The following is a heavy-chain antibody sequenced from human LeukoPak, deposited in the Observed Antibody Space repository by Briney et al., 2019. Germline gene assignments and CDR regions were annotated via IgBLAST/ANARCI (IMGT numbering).Heavy chain of an antibody. CDR3: AKDGNCYDSSGYYQYYFDY. D-gene: IGHD3-22*01. CDR2: ISYDGSNK. J-gene: IGHJ4*02. V-gene: IGHV3-30*18. Sequence: GGSLRLSCAASGFTFSSYGMHWVRQAPGKGLEWVAVISYDGSNKYYADSVKGRFTISRDNSKNTLYLQMNSLRAEDTAVYYCAKDGNCYDSSGYYQYYFDYWGQGTLVTVSS. CDR1: GFTFSSYG.